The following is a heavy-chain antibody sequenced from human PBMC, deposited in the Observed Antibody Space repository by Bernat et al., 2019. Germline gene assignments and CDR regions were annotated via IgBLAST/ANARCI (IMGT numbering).Heavy chain of an antibody. J-gene: IGHJ4*02. D-gene: IGHD2-2*01. V-gene: IGHV3-23*01. CDR1: GFTFSSYA. CDR2: ISGSGGST. CDR3: AKESNYCSSTSCPFDY. Sequence: EVQLLESGGGLVQPRGSLRLSCAASGFTFSSYAMSWVRQAPGKGLEWVSAISGSGGSTYYADSVKGRFTISRDNSKNTLYLQMNSLRAEDTAVYYCAKESNYCSSTSCPFDYWGQGTLVTVSS.